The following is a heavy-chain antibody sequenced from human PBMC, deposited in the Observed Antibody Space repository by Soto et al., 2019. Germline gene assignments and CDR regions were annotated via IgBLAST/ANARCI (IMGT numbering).Heavy chain of an antibody. Sequence: EVQLVESGGGLVQPGGSLRLSCAASGFTFSSYWMSWVRQAPGKGLEWVANIKQDGSEKYYVDSVKGRFTISRDNAKNSLYLQMNSLRAEDTAVYYCARDLMWFGENGNAFDIWGQGTMVTVSS. D-gene: IGHD3-10*01. CDR1: GFTFSSYW. CDR2: IKQDGSEK. CDR3: ARDLMWFGENGNAFDI. V-gene: IGHV3-7*04. J-gene: IGHJ3*02.